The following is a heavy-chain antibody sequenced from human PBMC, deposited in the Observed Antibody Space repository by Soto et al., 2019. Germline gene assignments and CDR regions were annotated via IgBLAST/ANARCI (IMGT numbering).Heavy chain of an antibody. V-gene: IGHV4-59*01. CDR3: AREGYDSSGPDY. CDR2: IYYSGST. D-gene: IGHD3-22*01. CDR1: GGSISSYY. Sequence: SETLSLTCTVSGGSISSYYWSWIRQPPGKGLGWIGDIYYSGSTNYNPSLKSRVTISVDTSKNQFSLKLSSVTAADTAVYYCAREGYDSSGPDYWGQGTLVTVSS. J-gene: IGHJ4*02.